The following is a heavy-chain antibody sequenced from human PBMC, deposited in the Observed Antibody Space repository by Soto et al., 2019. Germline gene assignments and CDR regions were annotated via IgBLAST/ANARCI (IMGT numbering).Heavy chain of an antibody. Sequence: ASVKVSCKASGYTFTSYDINWVRQATGQGLEWMGWMNPNSGNTGYAQKLQGRVTMTRNTSISTAYMELSSLRSEDTAVYYCARKRFLEWLSNHDAFDIWGQGTMVTVSS. V-gene: IGHV1-8*01. CDR3: ARKRFLEWLSNHDAFDI. CDR1: GYTFTSYD. CDR2: MNPNSGNT. J-gene: IGHJ3*02. D-gene: IGHD3-3*01.